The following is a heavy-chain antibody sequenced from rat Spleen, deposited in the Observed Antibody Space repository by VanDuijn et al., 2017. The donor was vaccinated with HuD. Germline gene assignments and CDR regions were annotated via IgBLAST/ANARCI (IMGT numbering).Heavy chain of an antibody. J-gene: IGHJ2*01. V-gene: IGHV2-32*01. Sequence: QVQLRESGPGLVQPSQTLSLTCTVSGFSLTSHHVHWVRQPPGKGLEWMGVMWNGGDTSYNSALKSRLSISRDTSKSQVFLKMNSLRSEDTATYYCTNNWEAYYWGQGVLVTVSS. CDR3: TNNWEAYY. D-gene: IGHD5-1*01. CDR2: MWNGGDT. CDR1: GFSLTSHH.